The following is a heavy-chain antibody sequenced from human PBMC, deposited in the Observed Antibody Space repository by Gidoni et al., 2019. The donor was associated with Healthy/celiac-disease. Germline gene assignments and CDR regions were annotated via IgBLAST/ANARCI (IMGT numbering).Heavy chain of an antibody. CDR2: IDPSDSYT. V-gene: IGHV5-10-1*01. CDR3: ARHVNRDGYNLAVLDFDY. D-gene: IGHD5-12*01. CDR1: EYSFPSYV. Sequence: EVQLRQSGAEVKTRGSSLRISSKGTEYSFPSYVISWVRQMTGKGVEWMVRIDPSDSYTNYSPSFQGHVTISADKHISTAYLQWSSLKASDTAIYYCARHVNRDGYNLAVLDFDYWGQGTLVTVSS. J-gene: IGHJ4*02.